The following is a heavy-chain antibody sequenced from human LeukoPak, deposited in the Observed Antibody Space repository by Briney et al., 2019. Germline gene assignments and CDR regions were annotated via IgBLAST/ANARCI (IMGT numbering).Heavy chain of an antibody. CDR2: ITPSGGA. CDR3: ARDRYGDGFAHFDY. V-gene: IGHV1-2*02. J-gene: IGHJ4*02. D-gene: IGHD5-24*01. Sequence: ASVKVSCTSSGYTFTAYAMHWVRQAPGQGLEWMGWITPSGGANYAQKFQGSVTMTRDTSISTAYMDLSRLTSDDTAGYYCARDRYGDGFAHFDYWGQGTLVTVSS. CDR1: GYTFTAYA.